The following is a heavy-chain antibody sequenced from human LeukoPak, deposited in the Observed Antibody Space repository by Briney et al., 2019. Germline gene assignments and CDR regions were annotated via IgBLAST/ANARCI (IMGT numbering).Heavy chain of an antibody. CDR1: GVSTTTGIYY. J-gene: IGHJ4*02. Sequence: SGPTLVNPSETLSLTCTVSGVSTTTGIYYWAWIRQPPGKGLEWIGRVHNVGSTYYNLSLRSRVTMSIDTSKNQFSLRLNSVTAADTAVYYCARHAEYNSGWHFYLDHWGQGILVTVSS. CDR2: VHNVGST. CDR3: ARHAEYNSGWHFYLDH. V-gene: IGHV4-39*01. D-gene: IGHD6-19*01.